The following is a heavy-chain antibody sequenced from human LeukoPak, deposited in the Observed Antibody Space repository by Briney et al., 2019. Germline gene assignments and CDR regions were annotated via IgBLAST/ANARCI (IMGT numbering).Heavy chain of an antibody. Sequence: GGSLRLSCAASGFTFSSYAMHWVRQAPGKGLEWVAVISYDGSNKYYADSVKGRFTISRDNSKNTLYLQMNSLRAEDTAVYYCAREYYYDSSGYSRGLEDAFDIWGQGTMVTVSS. CDR1: GFTFSSYA. J-gene: IGHJ3*02. CDR3: AREYYYDSSGYSRGLEDAFDI. D-gene: IGHD3-22*01. CDR2: ISYDGSNK. V-gene: IGHV3-30*04.